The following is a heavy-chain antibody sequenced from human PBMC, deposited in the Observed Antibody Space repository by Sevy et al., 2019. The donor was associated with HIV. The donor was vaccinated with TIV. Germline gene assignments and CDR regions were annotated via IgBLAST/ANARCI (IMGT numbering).Heavy chain of an antibody. CDR3: AKGAVDCSDGTCYSAYYYSVMDV. D-gene: IGHD2-15*01. CDR2: ISYDGSNQ. V-gene: IGHV3-30*18. J-gene: IGHJ6*02. Sequence: WGSLRLSCAASGFTFSNYGMHWVRQAPGKGLEWVAVISYDGSNQYYADSVQGRFTISRDNSKNTLYLQMNSLRTEDTAVYYCAKGAVDCSDGTCYSAYYYSVMDVWGQGTTVTVSS. CDR1: GFTFSNYG.